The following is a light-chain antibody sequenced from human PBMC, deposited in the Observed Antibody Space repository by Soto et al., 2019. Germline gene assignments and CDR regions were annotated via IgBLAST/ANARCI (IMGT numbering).Light chain of an antibody. V-gene: IGKV1-39*01. CDR1: HSIYIY. CDR2: AAS. CDR3: QQAYSSIP. Sequence: REILYPIFLLAFNRGRVTIPCRPSHSIYIYLNWYQQKPGKAPKLLIYAASSLQRGVPSTFSGGGSVTDFAVTISSRQPEDFATYYCQQAYSSIPFAHGTRLEI. J-gene: IGKJ5*01.